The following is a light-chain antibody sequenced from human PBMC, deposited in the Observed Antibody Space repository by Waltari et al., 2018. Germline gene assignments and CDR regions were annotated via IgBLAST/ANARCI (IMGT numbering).Light chain of an antibody. CDR2: KAS. V-gene: IGKV1-5*03. CDR3: QQYNSYSPWT. J-gene: IGKJ1*01. Sequence: DIRLTQSPSTLSASVGDRVTITCRASQSLSSWLAWYQQKPGKAPKLLIYKASSLQSGVPSRFSGSGSGTEFTLTISGLQPDDFATYYCQQYNSYSPWTFGQGTKVEIK. CDR1: QSLSSW.